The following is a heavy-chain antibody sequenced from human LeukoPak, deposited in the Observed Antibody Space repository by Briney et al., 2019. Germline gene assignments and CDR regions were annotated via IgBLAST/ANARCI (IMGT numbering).Heavy chain of an antibody. CDR3: ARSYDSSGSDY. Sequence: GASVKVSGKASGYTCTGYYMHWVRQAPGQGLEWMGWINPNSGGTNYAQKFQGRVTMTRDTSISTAYMELSRLRSDDTAVYYCARSYDSSGSDYWGQGTLVTVSS. D-gene: IGHD3-22*01. V-gene: IGHV1-2*02. CDR2: INPNSGGT. CDR1: GYTCTGYY. J-gene: IGHJ4*02.